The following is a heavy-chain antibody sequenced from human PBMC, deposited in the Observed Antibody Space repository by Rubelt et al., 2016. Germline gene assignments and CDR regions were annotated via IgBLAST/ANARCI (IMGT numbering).Heavy chain of an antibody. CDR3: ARARAARRQLRYFDL. CDR1: GFTVSSNY. D-gene: IGHD6-6*01. V-gene: IGHV3-66*01. CDR2: IYSGGST. J-gene: IGHJ2*01. Sequence: GGGLVQPGGSLRLSCAASGFTVSSNYMSWVRQAPGKGLEWVSVIYSGGSTYYADSVKGRFTISRDNSKNTLYLQMNSLRAEDTAVYYCARARAARRQLRYFDLWGRGTLVTVSS.